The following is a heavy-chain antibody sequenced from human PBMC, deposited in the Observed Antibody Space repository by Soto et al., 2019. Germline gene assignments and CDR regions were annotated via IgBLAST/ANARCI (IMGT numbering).Heavy chain of an antibody. D-gene: IGHD1-26*01. CDR3: ARKMQTYSRSYRFDY. CDR2: ISSSGGTK. J-gene: IGHJ4*02. CDR1: GFSFSEYY. Sequence: GGSLRLSCAASGFSFSEYYMTWIRQAPGKGLEWVSYISSSGGTKYHADSVKGRFTISRDSAKNSLYLQMNSLREEDTAVYYCARKMQTYSRSYRFDYSGRGTPVPVSS. V-gene: IGHV3-11*04.